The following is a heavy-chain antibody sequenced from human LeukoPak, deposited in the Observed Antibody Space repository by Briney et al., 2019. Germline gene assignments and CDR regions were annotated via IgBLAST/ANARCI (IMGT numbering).Heavy chain of an antibody. V-gene: IGHV5-51*01. D-gene: IGHD6-6*01. Sequence: GESLKISCKGSGYSFNSYWIGWVRQIPGKRLEWVGIIYPGDSDTRYSTSFQGQVTISADKTISTAYLQWSSLKGSDTAMYYCARRGQLVLTDAFDIWGQGTMVTVSS. J-gene: IGHJ3*02. CDR3: ARRGQLVLTDAFDI. CDR1: GYSFNSYW. CDR2: IYPGDSDT.